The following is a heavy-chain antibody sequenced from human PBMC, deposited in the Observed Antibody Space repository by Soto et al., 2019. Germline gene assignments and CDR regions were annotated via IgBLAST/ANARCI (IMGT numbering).Heavy chain of an antibody. CDR1: GFCFSNAW. Sequence: GSLRLSSAVAGFCFSNAWVSWVRQAPGKVLGWVGRIKSKTEGGTTDYAAPVKGRFTISRDESKNTLYLQMNSLKTEETAVYYCTTDPLLYSSSPRYDYYGMDVWGQGTTVT. CDR3: TTDPLLYSSSPRYDYYGMDV. V-gene: IGHV3-15*01. D-gene: IGHD6-6*01. CDR2: IKSKTEGGTT. J-gene: IGHJ6*01.